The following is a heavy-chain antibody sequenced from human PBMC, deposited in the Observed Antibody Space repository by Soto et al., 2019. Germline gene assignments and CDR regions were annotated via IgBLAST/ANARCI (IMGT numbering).Heavy chain of an antibody. CDR1: GGTFSSYA. J-gene: IGHJ6*02. CDR2: IIPIFGTA. V-gene: IGHV1-69*13. D-gene: IGHD3-16*01. CDR3: ERFMRNGELWHYYYYYGMDV. Sequence: ASVKVSCKASGGTFSSYAISWVRQAPGQGLEWMGGIIPIFGTANYAQKFQGRVTITADESTSTAYMELSSLRSEDTAVYYCERFMRNGELWHYYYYYGMDVWGPGTTVTV.